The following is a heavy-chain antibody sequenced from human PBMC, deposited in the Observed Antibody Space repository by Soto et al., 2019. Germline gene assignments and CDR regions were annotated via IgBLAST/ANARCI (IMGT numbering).Heavy chain of an antibody. V-gene: IGHV3-30*18. Sequence: QVQLVESGGGVVQPGRSLRLSCAASGFTFSSYGMHWVRQAPGKGLEWVAVISYDGSNKYYADSVKGRFTISRDNSKNTLYLQMNGLRAEDTAVYYCAKDGRYNWHYTTDYYYYGMDVWGQGTTVTVSS. J-gene: IGHJ6*02. D-gene: IGHD1-7*01. CDR1: GFTFSSYG. CDR3: AKDGRYNWHYTTDYYYYGMDV. CDR2: ISYDGSNK.